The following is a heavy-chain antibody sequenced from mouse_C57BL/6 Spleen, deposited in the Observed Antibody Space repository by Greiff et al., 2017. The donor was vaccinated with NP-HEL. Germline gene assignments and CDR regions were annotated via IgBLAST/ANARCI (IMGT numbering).Heavy chain of an antibody. V-gene: IGHV5-17*01. CDR2: ISSGSSTI. J-gene: IGHJ4*01. CDR3: ARLRAYAMDY. CDR1: GFTFSDYG. Sequence: EVQLQQSGGGLVKPGGSLKLSCAASGFTFSDYGMHWVRQAPEKGLEWVAYISSGSSTIYYADTVKGRFTISRDNAKNTLFLQMTSLRSEDTAMYYCARLRAYAMDYWGQGTSVTVSS. D-gene: IGHD1-1*01.